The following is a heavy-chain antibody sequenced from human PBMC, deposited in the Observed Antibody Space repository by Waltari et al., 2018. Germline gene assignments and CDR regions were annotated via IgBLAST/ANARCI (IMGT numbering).Heavy chain of an antibody. Sequence: QVPLQESGPRLGRPSDTLSLTCTVSGYSIRRGYYADSPRSLPRQGLGWIGSIYHSGSTYYNPSLKSRVTISVDTSKNQFSLKLSSVTAADTAVYYCARGGTIFGVVIMRGNYFDYWGQGTLVTVSS. V-gene: IGHV4-38-2*02. CDR1: GYSIRRGYY. CDR3: ARGGTIFGVVIMRGNYFDY. CDR2: IYHSGST. D-gene: IGHD3-3*01. J-gene: IGHJ4*02.